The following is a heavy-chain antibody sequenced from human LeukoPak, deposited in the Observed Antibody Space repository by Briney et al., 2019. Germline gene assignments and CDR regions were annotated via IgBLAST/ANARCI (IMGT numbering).Heavy chain of an antibody. CDR2: SNHSVST. CDR3: ARYSYGHYFDY. Sequence: PSETLSLTCAVYGGSFSGYYWSWIRQPPGKGLEWIGESNHSVSTNYNPSLKSRVTISGDTSKNQFSLKLSFVAAADTAVYYCARYSYGHYFDYWGQGTLVTVSS. J-gene: IGHJ4*02. CDR1: GGSFSGYY. D-gene: IGHD5-18*01. V-gene: IGHV4-34*01.